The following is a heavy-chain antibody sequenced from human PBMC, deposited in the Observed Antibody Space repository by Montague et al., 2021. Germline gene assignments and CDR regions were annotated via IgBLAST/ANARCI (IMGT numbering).Heavy chain of an antibody. V-gene: IGHV4-39*07. CDR1: GASTTSNIYY. Sequence: SETLSLTCTVSGASTTSNIYYWGWIRQSPGKGLEWIGSIYYSGNSFYQPSLKSRITMAVDTSKNQFSLKLSSVTAAGTAIYYCARVFSSWYVGWFDPWGQGTLVTVSS. CDR3: ARVFSSWYVGWFDP. J-gene: IGHJ5*02. CDR2: IYYSGNS. D-gene: IGHD6-13*01.